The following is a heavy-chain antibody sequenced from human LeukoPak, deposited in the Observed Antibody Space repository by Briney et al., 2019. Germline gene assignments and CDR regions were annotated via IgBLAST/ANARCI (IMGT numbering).Heavy chain of an antibody. CDR1: GGSISSYY. V-gene: IGHV4-59*05. CDR3: ARHGPAAIIYY. D-gene: IGHD2-2*02. J-gene: IGHJ4*02. CDR2: IYYSGST. Sequence: SETLSLTCTVSGGSISSYYWSWIRQPPGKGLEWIGSIYYSGSTYYNPSLKSRVTISVDTSKNQFSLKLSSVTAADTAVYYCARHGPAAIIYYWGQGTLVTVSS.